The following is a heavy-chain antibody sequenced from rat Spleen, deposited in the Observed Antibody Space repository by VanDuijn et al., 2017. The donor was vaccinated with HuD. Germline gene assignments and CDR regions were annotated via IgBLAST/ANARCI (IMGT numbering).Heavy chain of an antibody. CDR3: TIDRYYSSYIYVMDA. D-gene: IGHD1-2*01. J-gene: IGHJ4*01. V-gene: IGHV5-31*01. CDR1: GFTFNNYW. Sequence: EVQLVESGGGLVQPGRSLKLSCVASGFTFNNYWMTWIRQAPGKGLEWVASITNTGGSIYYPDSVKGRFTISRDPAQNTLYLQMNSLRSEDTATYYCTIDRYYSSYIYVMDAWGQGASVTVSS. CDR2: ITNTGGSI.